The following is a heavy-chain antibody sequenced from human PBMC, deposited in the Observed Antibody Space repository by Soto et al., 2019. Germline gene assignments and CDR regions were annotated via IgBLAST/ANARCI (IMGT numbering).Heavy chain of an antibody. CDR3: ARSYDFWSGYYGY. V-gene: IGHV3-48*03. CDR1: GFTFSSYE. CDR2: ISSSATTI. Sequence: GLLRLSCAASGFTFSSYEINWVRQATGKGLEWVSYISSSATTIYYADSVKGRFTISRDNAKNSLYLQMNRLRAEDTAVYYCARSYDFWSGYYGYWGQGALVTVS. J-gene: IGHJ4*02. D-gene: IGHD3-3*01.